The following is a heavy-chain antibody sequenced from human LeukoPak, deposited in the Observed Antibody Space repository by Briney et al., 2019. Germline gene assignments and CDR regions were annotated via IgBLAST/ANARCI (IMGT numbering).Heavy chain of an antibody. V-gene: IGHV3-23*01. J-gene: IGHJ3*01. CDR3: AKATRNGRITIFGVVTLHT. CDR1: GFTFSSYA. Sequence: PGGSLRLSCAASGFTFSSYAMSWVRQTPGKGLEWVSAISGSGGSTYYADSVKGRFTISRDNSKNTLYLQMNSLRAEDTAVYYCAKATRNGRITIFGVVTLHTWGQGTMVTVSS. D-gene: IGHD3-3*01. CDR2: ISGSGGST.